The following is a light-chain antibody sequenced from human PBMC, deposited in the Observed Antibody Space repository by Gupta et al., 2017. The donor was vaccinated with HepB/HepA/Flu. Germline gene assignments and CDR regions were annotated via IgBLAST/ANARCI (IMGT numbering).Light chain of an antibody. CDR3: NSRDSSGNPLV. V-gene: IGLV3-19*01. CDR2: GKN. CDR1: SLRSYY. Sequence: SSELTQDPAVSVALGQTVRITCQGDSLRSYYASWYQQKPRQAPVLVIYGKNNRPSGIPDRFSGSSSGNTASLTITGAQAEDEADYYCNSRDSSGNPLVFGGGTKLTVL. J-gene: IGLJ2*01.